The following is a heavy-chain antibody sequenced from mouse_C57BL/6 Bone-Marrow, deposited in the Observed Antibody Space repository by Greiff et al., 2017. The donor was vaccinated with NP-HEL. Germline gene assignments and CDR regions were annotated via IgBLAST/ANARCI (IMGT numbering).Heavy chain of an antibody. D-gene: IGHD1-1*01. CDR2: IYPGSGST. V-gene: IGHV1-55*01. CDR3: ARERDYYGSSSFAY. Sequence: VQLQQPGAELVKPGASVKMSCKASGYTFTSYWITWVKQRPGQGLEWIGDIYPGSGSTNYNEKFKSKATLTVDTSSSTAYMQLNSLTSEDSAVYYCARERDYYGSSSFAYWGQGTLVTVSA. CDR1: GYTFTSYW. J-gene: IGHJ3*01.